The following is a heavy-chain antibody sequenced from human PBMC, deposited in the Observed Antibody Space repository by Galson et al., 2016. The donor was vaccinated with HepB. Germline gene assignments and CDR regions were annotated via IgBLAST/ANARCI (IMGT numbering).Heavy chain of an antibody. CDR3: AKGWGAGYSGCEWNFDY. CDR1: GFTFSSYA. Sequence: SLRLSCAASGFTFSSYAMTWVRQAPGKGLEWVSSIDTSDSTTSYADSEGRFTISRDNSKNTLYLQMYSLRAEDTAVYYCAKGWGAGYSGCEWNFDYWGQGALVTVSS. D-gene: IGHD5-12*01. J-gene: IGHJ4*02. V-gene: IGHV3-23*01. CDR2: IDTSDSTT.